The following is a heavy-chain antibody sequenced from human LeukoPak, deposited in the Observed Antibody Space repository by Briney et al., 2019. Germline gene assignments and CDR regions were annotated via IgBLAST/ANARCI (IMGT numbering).Heavy chain of an antibody. D-gene: IGHD5-12*01. V-gene: IGHV3-30*02. J-gene: IGHJ4*02. Sequence: GGSLRLSCASTFTFSIYGMHWVRQAPGKGLGVVAFIQYDGTNKYYADSVKGRFTISRDNSRNTLYLQMNSLRAEDTAVYYCARDRTAYSYGTLFDYWGQGTLVTVSS. CDR2: IQYDGTNK. CDR3: ARDRTAYSYGTLFDY. CDR1: TFTFSIYG.